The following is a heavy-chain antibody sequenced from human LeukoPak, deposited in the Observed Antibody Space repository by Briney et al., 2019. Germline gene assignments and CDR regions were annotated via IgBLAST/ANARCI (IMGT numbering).Heavy chain of an antibody. CDR3: ARVTTGYYFDY. CDR1: GGSISSYY. CDR2: TYYSGST. D-gene: IGHD1-14*01. Sequence: SETLSLTCTVSGGSISSYYWSWIRQPPGKGLEWIGYTYYSGSTNYNPSLKSRVTISVDTSKNQSSLKLSSVTAADTAVYYCARVTTGYYFDYWGQGTLVTVSS. V-gene: IGHV4-59*01. J-gene: IGHJ4*02.